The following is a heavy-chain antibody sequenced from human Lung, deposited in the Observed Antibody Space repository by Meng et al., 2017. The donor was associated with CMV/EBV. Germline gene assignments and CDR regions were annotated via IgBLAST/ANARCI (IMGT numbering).Heavy chain of an antibody. CDR1: GGSISSSSYY. V-gene: IGHV4-39*01. J-gene: IGHJ4*02. CDR2: IYYSGST. Sequence: SXTXSLXCTVSGGSISSSSYYWGWIRQPPGKGLEWIGSIYYSGSTYYNPSLKSRVTISVDTSKNQFSLKLSSVTAADTAVYYCARPIYSSSSFDYLDQGTLVTVSS. CDR3: ARPIYSSSSFDY. D-gene: IGHD6-6*01.